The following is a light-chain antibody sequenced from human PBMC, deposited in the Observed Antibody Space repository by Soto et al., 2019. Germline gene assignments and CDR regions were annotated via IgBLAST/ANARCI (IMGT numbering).Light chain of an antibody. CDR1: QSVSSN. CDR2: GAS. J-gene: IGKJ4*01. CDR3: QQYDNWPPLP. V-gene: IGKV3-15*01. Sequence: ERGMTQSPASLSVSPGERATLSCRASQSVSSNLAWYQQKPGQAPRLLIYGASTRATGVPARFSGSGSGTEFTLTISSLQTEDFAVYYCQQYDNWPPLPFGGGTKVEIK.